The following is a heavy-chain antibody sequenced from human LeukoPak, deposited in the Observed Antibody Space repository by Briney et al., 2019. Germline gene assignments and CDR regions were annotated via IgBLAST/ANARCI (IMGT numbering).Heavy chain of an antibody. V-gene: IGHV1-18*01. Sequence: ASVKVSCKASGYTFTSYGISWVRQAPGQGLEWMGWISAYNGNTNYAQKHQGRVTMTTDTSTSTAYMELSRLRSDDTAVYYCARSLPSSLNWFDPWGQGTLVTVSS. CDR3: ARSLPSSLNWFDP. CDR1: GYTFTSYG. J-gene: IGHJ5*02. CDR2: ISAYNGNT.